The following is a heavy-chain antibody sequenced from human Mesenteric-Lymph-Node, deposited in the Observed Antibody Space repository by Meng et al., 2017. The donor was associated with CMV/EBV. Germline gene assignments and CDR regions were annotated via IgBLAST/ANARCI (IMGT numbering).Heavy chain of an antibody. CDR1: GFTFDDYA. CDR3: ARDEGNLWFGKLDC. CDR2: ISWNSGSI. D-gene: IGHD3-10*01. V-gene: IGHV3-9*01. Sequence: SLKISCAASGFTFDDYAMHWVRQAPGKGLEWVSGISWNSGSIGYADSVKGRFTISRDNAKNSLYLQMNSLRAEDTALYYCARDEGNLWFGKLDCWGQGTLVTVSS. J-gene: IGHJ4*02.